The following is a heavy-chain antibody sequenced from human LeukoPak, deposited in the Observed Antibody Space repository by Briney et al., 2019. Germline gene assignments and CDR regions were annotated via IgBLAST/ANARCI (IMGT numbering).Heavy chain of an antibody. Sequence: GGSLRLSCAASGFTFSSYGMHWVRQAPGKGLEWVAVIWYDGSNKYYADSVKGRFTISRDNSKSTLYLQMNSLRAEDTAVYYCAKDQGHCSGGSCYSMDYWGQGTLVTVSS. CDR3: AKDQGHCSGGSCYSMDY. CDR2: IWYDGSNK. CDR1: GFTFSSYG. V-gene: IGHV3-33*06. J-gene: IGHJ4*02. D-gene: IGHD2-15*01.